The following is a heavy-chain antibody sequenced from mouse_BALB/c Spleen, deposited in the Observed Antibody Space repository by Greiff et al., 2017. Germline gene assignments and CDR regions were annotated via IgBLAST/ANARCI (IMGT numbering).Heavy chain of an antibody. D-gene: IGHD2-14*01. Sequence: EVKLMESGGGLVQPGGSLRLSCATSGFTFTDYYMSWVRQPPGKALEWLGFIRNKANGYTTEYSASVKGRFTISRDNSQSILYLQMNTLRAEDSATYYCARDRGYVNAMDYWGQGTSVTVSS. J-gene: IGHJ4*01. CDR1: GFTFTDYY. V-gene: IGHV7-3*02. CDR3: ARDRGYVNAMDY. CDR2: IRNKANGYTT.